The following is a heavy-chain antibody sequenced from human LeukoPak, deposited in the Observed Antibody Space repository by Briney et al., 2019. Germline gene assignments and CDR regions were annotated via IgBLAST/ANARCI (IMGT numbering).Heavy chain of an antibody. CDR2: INPNSGGT. V-gene: IGHV1-2*02. Sequence: EASVKVSCKASGYTFSSYYMHWVRQAPGQGLEWMGWINPNSGGTNYAQKFQGRVTMTRDTSISTAYMELSRLRSDDTAVYYCARDIVMVTYWFDPWGQGTLVTVSS. CDR3: ARDIVMVTYWFDP. CDR1: GYTFSSYY. D-gene: IGHD5-18*01. J-gene: IGHJ5*02.